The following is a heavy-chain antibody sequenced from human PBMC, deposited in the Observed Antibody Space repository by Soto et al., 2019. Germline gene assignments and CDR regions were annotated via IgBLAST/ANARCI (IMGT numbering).Heavy chain of an antibody. CDR1: GYSFTSYW. J-gene: IGHJ4*02. CDR2: IDPSDSYT. V-gene: IGHV5-10-1*01. D-gene: IGHD1-7*01. CDR3: ARSRWGLELRPDY. Sequence: PGESLKISCKGSGYSFTSYWISWVRQMPGKGLEWMGRIDPSDSYTNYSPSFQGHVTISADKSISTAYLQWSSLKASDTAMYYCARSRWGLELRPDYWGQGTLVTVSS.